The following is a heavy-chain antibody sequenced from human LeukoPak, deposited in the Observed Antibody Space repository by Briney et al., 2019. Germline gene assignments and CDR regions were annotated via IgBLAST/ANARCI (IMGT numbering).Heavy chain of an antibody. CDR3: ASGYNYGLEN. J-gene: IGHJ4*02. CDR1: GLTLSSNE. D-gene: IGHD5-18*01. V-gene: IGHV3-48*03. CDR2: ISSSGGTK. Sequence: QPGGSLRLSCAASGLTLSSNEMNWVRQAPRKGLEWVSYISSSGGTKYYADSVKGRFTISRDDAKNSLSLQMNSLRADDTAIYYCASGYNYGLENWGQGTLVTVPS.